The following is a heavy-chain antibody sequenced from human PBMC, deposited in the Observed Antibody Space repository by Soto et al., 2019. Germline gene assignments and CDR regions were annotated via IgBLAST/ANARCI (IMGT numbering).Heavy chain of an antibody. J-gene: IGHJ4*02. CDR2: IYYSGNT. CDR3: ARHASCSWYTVNY. CDR1: GDSIGSYY. D-gene: IGHD6-13*01. Sequence: QVQLQESGPGLVKPSETLSLTCTVSGDSIGSYYWSWIRQPPGKGLEWIGYIYYSGNTNYNPSLKGRATITIATSKNQLSLRLSSVTAADTAVYYCARHASCSWYTVNYWGQGTLITVSS. V-gene: IGHV4-59*08.